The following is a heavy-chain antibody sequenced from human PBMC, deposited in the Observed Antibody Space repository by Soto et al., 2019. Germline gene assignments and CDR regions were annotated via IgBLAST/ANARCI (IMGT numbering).Heavy chain of an antibody. D-gene: IGHD4-4*01. V-gene: IGHV4-31*03. Sequence: SETLSLTCTVSGGSISSGGYYWSWIRQHPGKGLEWIGYIYYSGSTYYNPSLKSRVTISVDTSKNQFSLKLSSVTAADTAVYYCARGSRMIDYSNYYGMDVWGQGTTVTVSS. CDR2: IYYSGST. J-gene: IGHJ6*02. CDR1: GGSISSGGYY. CDR3: ARGSRMIDYSNYYGMDV.